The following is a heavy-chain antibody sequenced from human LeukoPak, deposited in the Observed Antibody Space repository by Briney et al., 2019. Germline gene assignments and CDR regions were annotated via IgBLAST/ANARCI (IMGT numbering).Heavy chain of an antibody. J-gene: IGHJ4*02. Sequence: GGSLRLSCAASGFTFSSYEMNWVRQAPGKGLEWVSYISSSGSTIYYADSVKGRFTISRDNAKNSLYLQMNSLRAEDTAVYYCARQLSNYADFDYWGQETLVTVSS. CDR3: ARQLSNYADFDY. CDR1: GFTFSSYE. D-gene: IGHD4-11*01. V-gene: IGHV3-48*03. CDR2: ISSSGSTI.